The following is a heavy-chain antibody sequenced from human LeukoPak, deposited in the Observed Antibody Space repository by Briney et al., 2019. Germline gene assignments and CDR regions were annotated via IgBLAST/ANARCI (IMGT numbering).Heavy chain of an antibody. V-gene: IGHV3-9*01. D-gene: IGHD1-26*01. CDR3: AKGSTVAQWELLYFRH. J-gene: IGHJ1*01. CDR2: ISWNSGSI. Sequence: GGSLRLSCAASGFTFDDYAMHWVRQAPGKGLEWVSGISWNSGSIGYADSVKGRFTISRDNAKNSLYLQMNSLRAEDTALYYCAKGSTVAQWELLYFRHWGQGTLVTVSS. CDR1: GFTFDDYA.